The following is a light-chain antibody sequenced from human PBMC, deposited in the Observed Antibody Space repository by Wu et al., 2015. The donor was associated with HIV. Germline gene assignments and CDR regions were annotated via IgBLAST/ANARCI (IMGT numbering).Light chain of an antibody. J-gene: IGKJ5*01. CDR3: QQYNNWIT. CDR1: QNISSS. Sequence: EIVMTQFPATLSVSPGERATLSCRASQNISSSLAWYRQKRGQAPRLLIYGASNRATGVAARFTGSGSVTEFTLTITSMQSEDFAVYYCQQYNNWITFGQGTRLEIK. CDR2: GAS. V-gene: IGKV3-15*01.